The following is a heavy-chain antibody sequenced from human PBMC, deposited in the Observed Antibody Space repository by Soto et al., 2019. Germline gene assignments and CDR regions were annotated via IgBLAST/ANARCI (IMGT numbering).Heavy chain of an antibody. CDR2: ISAYNGNT. CDR1: GYTFTSYG. CDR3: ARGALDIVVVPAAIDGMDV. Sequence: ASVKVSCKASGYTFTSYGISWVRQAPGQGLEWMGWISAYNGNTNYAQKLQGRVTMTTDTSTSTAYMELRSLRSDDTAVYYCARGALDIVVVPAAIDGMDVWGQGTTVTV. D-gene: IGHD2-2*01. J-gene: IGHJ6*02. V-gene: IGHV1-18*01.